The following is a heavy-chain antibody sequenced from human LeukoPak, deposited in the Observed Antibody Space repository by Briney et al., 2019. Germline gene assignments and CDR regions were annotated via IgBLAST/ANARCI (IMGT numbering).Heavy chain of an antibody. CDR2: ISSSGSTI. CDR3: ARGNRYYDSSGFSY. V-gene: IGHV3-48*03. J-gene: IGHJ4*02. D-gene: IGHD3-22*01. Sequence: GGSLRLSCAASGFTFSSYEMNWVRQAPGKGLEWVSYISSSGSTIYYADSVKGRFTISRDNAKNSLYLQMNSLRAEDTAVYYCARGNRYYDSSGFSYWGQGTLVTVSS. CDR1: GFTFSSYE.